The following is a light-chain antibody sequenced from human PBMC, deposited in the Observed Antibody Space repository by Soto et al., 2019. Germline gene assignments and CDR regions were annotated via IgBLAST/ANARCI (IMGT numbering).Light chain of an antibody. CDR1: LSVSTR. V-gene: IGKV1-5*02. J-gene: IGKJ1*01. CDR3: QQDSVYRT. CDR2: DAS. Sequence: DIQMTHSPSSLSASVGDRGTIICRASLSVSTRLAWYQQKPGKAPKVLIYDASSWAGGVPSRSTGSGSGTEFTLTIHSLQPDDFATSYGQQDSVYRTFGQGPKVEIK.